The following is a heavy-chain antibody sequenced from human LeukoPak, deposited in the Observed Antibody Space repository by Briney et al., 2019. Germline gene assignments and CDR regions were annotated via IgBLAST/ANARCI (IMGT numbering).Heavy chain of an antibody. D-gene: IGHD1-26*01. CDR3: ASLRSVGASYYFDY. CDR1: GYTFTSYD. V-gene: IGHV1-8*02. J-gene: IGHJ4*02. Sequence: ASVKVSCKASGYTFTSYDINWVRQATGQGLEWMGWMNPNSGNTGYAQKFQGRVTMTRNTSISTAYMELSSLRSEDTAVYYCASLRSVGASYYFDYWGQGTLVTVSS. CDR2: MNPNSGNT.